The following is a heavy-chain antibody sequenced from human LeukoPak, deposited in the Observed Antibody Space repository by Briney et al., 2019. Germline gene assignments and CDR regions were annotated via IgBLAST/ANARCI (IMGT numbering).Heavy chain of an antibody. V-gene: IGHV6-1*01. D-gene: IGHD1-1*01. CDR2: TYYKSKWYN. Sequence: QTLSLTCAISGDSVSSKSATWNWIRQTPSRGLEWLGRTYYKSKWYNDYEVSVKSRIIINPDTSKNHFSLQLNSVTPEDTAVYYCARVGHPWTIEDAFDFWGQGTMVTVSS. J-gene: IGHJ3*01. CDR3: ARVGHPWTIEDAFDF. CDR1: GDSVSSKSAT.